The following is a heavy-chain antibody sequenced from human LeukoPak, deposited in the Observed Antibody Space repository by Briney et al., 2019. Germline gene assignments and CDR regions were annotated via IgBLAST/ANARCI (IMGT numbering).Heavy chain of an antibody. CDR2: VWYDGSTK. CDR1: GFTFTSYG. CDR3: ARGLRDRYGMDV. Sequence: PGGSLRLSCAASGFTFTSYGMNWVRQAPGKGLEWVAVVWYDGSTKYYTDSVKGRFTISRDNAKNTLYLQMHSLRVEDTAMYYCARGLRDRYGMDVWGQGTTVTVSS. J-gene: IGHJ6*02. V-gene: IGHV3-33*01.